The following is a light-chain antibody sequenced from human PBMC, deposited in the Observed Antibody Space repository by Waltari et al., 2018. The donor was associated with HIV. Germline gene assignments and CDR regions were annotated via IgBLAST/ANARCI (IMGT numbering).Light chain of an antibody. J-gene: IGLJ1*01. CDR2: GNN. Sequence: QSVLTQPPSASGTPGQRVTISCFGTNSTIGTNPVNWFQQFPGMAPKLVIYGNNQRPPGVSDRFSGSKSGTSASLAISGLQSEDEADYYCAAWDDSLNGQGVFGTGTRVTVL. CDR1: NSTIGTNP. V-gene: IGLV1-44*01. CDR3: AAWDDSLNGQGV.